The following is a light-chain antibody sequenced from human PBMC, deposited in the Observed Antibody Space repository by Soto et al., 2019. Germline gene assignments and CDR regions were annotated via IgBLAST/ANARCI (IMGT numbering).Light chain of an antibody. Sequence: IVMTQSPATRSVSPGERATLSCRASQSVSSNLAWYQQKPGQAPRLLIYGASTRATGVPARFSGSGSGTEFTLTISSLQSEDFAVYYCQHYNNWPAFGQGTEV. CDR3: QHYNNWPA. CDR2: GAS. V-gene: IGKV3-15*01. CDR1: QSVSSN. J-gene: IGKJ1*01.